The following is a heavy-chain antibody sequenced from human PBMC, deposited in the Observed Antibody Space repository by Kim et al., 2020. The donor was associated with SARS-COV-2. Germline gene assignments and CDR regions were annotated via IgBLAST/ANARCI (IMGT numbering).Heavy chain of an antibody. D-gene: IGHD3-10*01. CDR1: GGSISSSSYY. Sequence: SETLSLTCTVSGGSISSSSYYWGWIRQPPGKGLEWIGSIYYSGSTYYNPSLKSRVTISVDTSKNQFSLKLSSVTAADTAVYYCARAGTRYYYGSGGYYGFDYWGQGTLVTVSS. V-gene: IGHV4-39*01. CDR3: ARAGTRYYYGSGGYYGFDY. J-gene: IGHJ4*02. CDR2: IYYSGST.